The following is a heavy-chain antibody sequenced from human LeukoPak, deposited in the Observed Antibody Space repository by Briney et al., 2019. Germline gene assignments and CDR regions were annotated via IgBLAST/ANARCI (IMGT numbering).Heavy chain of an antibody. CDR2: ISGSGGST. CDR1: GFTFSSYG. V-gene: IGHV3-23*01. CDR3: AMSWFIHDAFDI. J-gene: IGHJ3*02. Sequence: PGGSLRLSCAASGFTFSSYGMSWVRQAPGKGLEWVSAISGSGGSTYYADSVKGRFTISRDNSKNTLYLQMNSLRAEDTAVYYCAMSWFIHDAFDIWGQGTMVTVSS. D-gene: IGHD3-10*01.